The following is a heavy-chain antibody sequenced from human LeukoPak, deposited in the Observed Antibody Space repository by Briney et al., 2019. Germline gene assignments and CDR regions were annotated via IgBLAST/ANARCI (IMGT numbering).Heavy chain of an antibody. CDR2: INPSGGST. D-gene: IGHD3-22*01. J-gene: IGHJ3*02. V-gene: IGHV1-46*01. Sequence: ASIKAYCKASGDTRTSYYMHWARQALGQRLQCITIINPSGGSTSYAQKFQGRVTMTRDTSTSTVYMELSSLRSEDTAVYYCARPQAYDSSGNDAFDIWSQGTMVTVSS. CDR3: ARPQAYDSSGNDAFDI. CDR1: GDTRTSYY.